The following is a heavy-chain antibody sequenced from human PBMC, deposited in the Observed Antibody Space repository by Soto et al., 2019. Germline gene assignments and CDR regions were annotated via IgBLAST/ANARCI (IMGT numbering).Heavy chain of an antibody. V-gene: IGHV3-23*01. D-gene: IGHD5-18*01. CDR1: GFTFSNYA. CDR2: ISGRGTES. J-gene: IGHJ4*02. CDR3: AKDGGVYSYEL. Sequence: EVQLLESGGGLVQPGGSLRLSCAASGFTFSNYAMHWVRQAPGKGLEWVSSISGRGTESYYADSVKGRFTISRDNSRSTLSLQMNSLRAEDTAVSYCAKDGGVYSYELWGQGTLVTVSS.